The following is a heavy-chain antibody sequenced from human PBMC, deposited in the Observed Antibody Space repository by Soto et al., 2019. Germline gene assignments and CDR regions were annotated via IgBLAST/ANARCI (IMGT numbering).Heavy chain of an antibody. Sequence: PGESLKISCKGSGYSFTSYWISWVRQMPGKGLEWMGRIDPSDYYTNYSPSFQGHVTISADKSISTAYLQWSSLKASDTAMYYCASSPRGYCSSTSCRELGNYYGMDVWGQGTTVTVSS. V-gene: IGHV5-10-1*01. CDR3: ASSPRGYCSSTSCRELGNYYGMDV. D-gene: IGHD2-2*01. CDR2: IDPSDYYT. J-gene: IGHJ6*02. CDR1: GYSFTSYW.